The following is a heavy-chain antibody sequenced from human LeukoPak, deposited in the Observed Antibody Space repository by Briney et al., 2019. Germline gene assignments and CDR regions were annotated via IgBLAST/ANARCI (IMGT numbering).Heavy chain of an antibody. CDR3: ARDLPDDILTGYYSGLGY. CDR2: ISSSISYI. Sequence: PGGSLRLSCAASGFTFSSYSMNWVRQAPGKGLEWVSSISSSISYIYYADSVKGRFTISRDNAKNSLYLQMNSLRAEDTAVYYCARDLPDDILTGYYSGLGYWGQGTLVTVSS. D-gene: IGHD3-9*01. J-gene: IGHJ4*02. CDR1: GFTFSSYS. V-gene: IGHV3-21*01.